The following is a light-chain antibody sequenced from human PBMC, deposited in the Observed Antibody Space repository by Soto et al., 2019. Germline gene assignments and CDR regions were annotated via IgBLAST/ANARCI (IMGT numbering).Light chain of an antibody. CDR1: ERVSSVY. J-gene: IGKJ1*01. CDR3: RYFGAAPTWT. Sequence: EKELTQSQGSLFLSPGERPTPSCRASERVSSVYVAWYQQTPGQAPRPLIHSASRRATGIPDRFSASGTWTDITLTISRLGPEVFAVYFCRYFGAAPTWTCGQGTKVDIK. V-gene: IGKV3-20*01. CDR2: SAS.